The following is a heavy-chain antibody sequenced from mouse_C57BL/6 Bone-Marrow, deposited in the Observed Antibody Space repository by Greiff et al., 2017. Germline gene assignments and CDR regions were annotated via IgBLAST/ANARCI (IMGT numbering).Heavy chain of an antibody. Sequence: VKLLESGAELARPGASVKLSCKASGYTFTSYGMSWVKQRPGQGLEWIGEIYPRSGDTNYNEKFKGKATLTADKSSSTAYMELRSLTSEDAAVXFWARSRHGWGDSAIDYWGQGTSVTVSS. J-gene: IGHJ4*01. V-gene: IGHV1-81*01. D-gene: IGHD2-3*01. CDR1: GYTFTSYG. CDR3: ARSRHGWGDSAIDY. CDR2: IYPRSGDT.